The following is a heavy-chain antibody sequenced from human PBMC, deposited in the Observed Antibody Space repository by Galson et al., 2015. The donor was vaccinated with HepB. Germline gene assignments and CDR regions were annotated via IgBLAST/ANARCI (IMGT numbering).Heavy chain of an antibody. CDR2: FDPEDGET. J-gene: IGHJ6*02. V-gene: IGHV1-24*01. D-gene: IGHD4-17*01. Sequence: SVKVSCKVYGYTLTELSMHWVRQAPGKGLEWMGGFDPEDGETIYAQKFQGRVTMTEDTSTDTAYMELSSLRSEDTAVYYCATMNGTVTSYYYYYYGMDVWVQGTTVTVPS. CDR3: ATMNGTVTSYYYYYYGMDV. CDR1: GYTLTELS.